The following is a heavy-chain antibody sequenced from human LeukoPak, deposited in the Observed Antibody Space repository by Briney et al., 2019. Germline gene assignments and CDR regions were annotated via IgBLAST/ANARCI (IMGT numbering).Heavy chain of an antibody. V-gene: IGHV4-34*01. J-gene: IGHJ4*02. D-gene: IGHD3-22*01. CDR3: ARHDSSGPPFDY. CDR1: GGSFSGYY. Sequence: SETLSLTCAVYGGSFSGYYWSWIRQPPGKGLEWIGEINHSGSTNYNPSLKSRVTISVDTSKNQFSLKLSSVTAADTAVYYCARHDSSGPPFDYWGQGTLVTVSS. CDR2: INHSGST.